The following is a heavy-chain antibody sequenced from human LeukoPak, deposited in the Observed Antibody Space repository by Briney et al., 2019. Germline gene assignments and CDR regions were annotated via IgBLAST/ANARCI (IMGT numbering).Heavy chain of an antibody. Sequence: SETLSLTCTVSGGSISSYYWSWIRQPPGKGLEWIGYIYYSGSTNYNPSLKSRVTISVDTSKNQFSLKLSSVTAADTAVYYCARDRYPYYDILTGYYRQHNWFDPWGQGTLVTVSS. J-gene: IGHJ5*02. CDR2: IYYSGST. V-gene: IGHV4-59*01. D-gene: IGHD3-9*01. CDR3: ARDRYPYYDILTGYYRQHNWFDP. CDR1: GGSISSYY.